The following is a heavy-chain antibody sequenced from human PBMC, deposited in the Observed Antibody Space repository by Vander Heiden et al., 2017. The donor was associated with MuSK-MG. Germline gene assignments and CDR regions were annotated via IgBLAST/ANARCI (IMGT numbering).Heavy chain of an antibody. CDR1: GFSFDDYA. CDR3: AKDCSGGSSAFDY. V-gene: IGHV3-9*01. D-gene: IGHD2-15*01. CDR2: ISWNSGSI. J-gene: IGHJ4*02. Sequence: EVQLVESGGGLVQPGRYLRLSCAASGFSFDDYAMHWVRQAPGEGLGLVSGISWNSGSIGYADSVKGRFTISRDNAKNSLYLQMNSLRAEDTALYYCAKDCSGGSSAFDYWGQGTLVTVSS.